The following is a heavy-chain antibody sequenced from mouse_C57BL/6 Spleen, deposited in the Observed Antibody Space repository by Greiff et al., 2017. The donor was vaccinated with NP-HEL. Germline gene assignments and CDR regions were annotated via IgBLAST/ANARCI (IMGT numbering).Heavy chain of an antibody. D-gene: IGHD1-1*01. CDR3: SYYGSSSHWYFDV. V-gene: IGHV1-26*01. J-gene: IGHJ1*03. CDR2: INPNNGGT. CDR1: GYTFTDYY. Sequence: EVQLQQSGPELVKPGASVKISCKASGYTFTDYYMNWVKQSHGKSLEWIGDINPNNGGTSYNQKFKGKATLTVDKSSSTAYMELRSLTSEDSAVYYCSYYGSSSHWYFDVWGTGTTVTVSS.